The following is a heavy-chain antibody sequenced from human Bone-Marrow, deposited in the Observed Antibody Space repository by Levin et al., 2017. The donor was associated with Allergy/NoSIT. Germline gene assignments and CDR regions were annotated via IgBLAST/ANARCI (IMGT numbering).Heavy chain of an antibody. V-gene: IGHV4-39*07. Sequence: PSQTLSLPCTLSGGSIRSSGYYWGWIRQPPGKGLEWIGSIYYSGSTYYNPSLKSRVTISLDTSKNQFSLKLTSVTAADTAVYYCARGGGDYGMDVWGQGKDVWGPGTTVTVSS. CDR1: GGSIRSSGYY. D-gene: IGHD3-16*01. J-gene: IGHJ6*02. CDR3: ARGGGDYGMDVWGQGKDV. CDR2: IYYSGST.